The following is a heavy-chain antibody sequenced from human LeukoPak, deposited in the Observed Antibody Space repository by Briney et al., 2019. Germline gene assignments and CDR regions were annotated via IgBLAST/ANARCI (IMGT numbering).Heavy chain of an antibody. D-gene: IGHD2-2*01. V-gene: IGHV3-30*02. J-gene: IGHJ4*02. CDR3: AKDWGLGYGSSTSWYGGLDY. CDR1: GFTFSSYG. Sequence: GGSLRLSCAASGFTFSSYGMHWVRQAPGKGLEWVAFIRYDGSNKYYADSVKGRFTISRDNSKNTLYLQMNSLRAEDTAVYDCAKDWGLGYGSSTSWYGGLDYWGQGALVTVFS. CDR2: IRYDGSNK.